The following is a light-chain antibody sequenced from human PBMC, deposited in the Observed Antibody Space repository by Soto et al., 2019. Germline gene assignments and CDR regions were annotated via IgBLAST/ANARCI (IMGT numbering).Light chain of an antibody. CDR3: GTWDSKLSVYV. CDR1: SSNIGSNY. V-gene: IGLV1-51*01. CDR2: DNN. Sequence: QSVLTQSPSVSAAPGQKVTISCSGSSSNIGSNYVSWYRQLPGTAPKLLIHDNNKRPSGIPDRFSGSKSGTSATLGITGLQTGDEADYYCGTWDSKLSVYVFGTGTKVTVL. J-gene: IGLJ1*01.